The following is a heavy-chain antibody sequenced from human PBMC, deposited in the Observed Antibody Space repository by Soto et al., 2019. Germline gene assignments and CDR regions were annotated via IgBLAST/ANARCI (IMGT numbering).Heavy chain of an antibody. CDR3: AGPGIAAAGKRSVPLDY. V-gene: IGHV4-39*01. D-gene: IGHD6-13*01. Sequence: SETLSLTCTVSGGSISSSSYYWGWIRQPPGKGLEWIGSIYYSGSTYYNPSLKSRVTISVATSKNQFSLKLSSVTAADTAVYYCAGPGIAAAGKRSVPLDYWGQGTLVTVSS. CDR1: GGSISSSSYY. J-gene: IGHJ4*02. CDR2: IYYSGST.